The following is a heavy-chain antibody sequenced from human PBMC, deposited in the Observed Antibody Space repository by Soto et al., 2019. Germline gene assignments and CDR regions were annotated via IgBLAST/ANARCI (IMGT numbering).Heavy chain of an antibody. V-gene: IGHV3-23*01. Sequence: EVQLLESGGGLVQPGGSLRLSCAASGFTFSSYAMTWVRQVPGKGLEWVSGISGSGGSTYYADSVKGRFTSSRDTSKNTRYLQMNSLRAEDTAVYYCAKAQYSGYDSSLNLDSWGQGTLVTVSS. CDR1: GFTFSSYA. CDR2: ISGSGGST. CDR3: AKAQYSGYDSSLNLDS. D-gene: IGHD5-12*01. J-gene: IGHJ4*02.